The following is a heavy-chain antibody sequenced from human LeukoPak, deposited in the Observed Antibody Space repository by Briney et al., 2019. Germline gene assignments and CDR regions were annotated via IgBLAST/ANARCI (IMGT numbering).Heavy chain of an antibody. V-gene: IGHV1-2*02. D-gene: IGHD3-22*01. CDR3: ARIYYDSSGYPVVFDY. CDR1: GYTFTGYY. Sequence: ASVKVSCKASGYTFTGYYMHWVRQAPGQGLEWMGWINPNSGGTNYAQKFQGRVTMTRDTSISTAYMELSRLRSDDTTVYYCARIYYDSSGYPVVFDYWGQGTLVTVSS. CDR2: INPNSGGT. J-gene: IGHJ4*02.